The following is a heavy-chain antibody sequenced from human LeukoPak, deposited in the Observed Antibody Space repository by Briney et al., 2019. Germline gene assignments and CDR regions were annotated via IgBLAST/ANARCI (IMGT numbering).Heavy chain of an antibody. D-gene: IGHD3-10*02. V-gene: IGHV3-48*01. Sequence: PGGSLRLSCAASGFTFSKYSLNWVRQAPGKGLEWISYISSSSGTIYSADSVKGRFTISRDNAKNSLYLQMNSLRAEDTAVYYCAELGITMIGGVWGKGTTVTISS. CDR3: AELGITMIGGV. J-gene: IGHJ6*04. CDR1: GFTFSKYS. CDR2: ISSSSGTI.